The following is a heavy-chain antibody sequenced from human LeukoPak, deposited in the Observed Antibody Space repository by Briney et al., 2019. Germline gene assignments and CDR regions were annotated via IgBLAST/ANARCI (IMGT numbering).Heavy chain of an antibody. CDR3: ARDFGSGIVVVTATPGAFDT. D-gene: IGHD2-21*02. Sequence: ASVKVSCKASGYTFTSYGVSWVRQAPGQGLEWMGWISAYNGNTNYAQKLQGRVTMTTDTSTSTAYMELRSLRSDDTAVYYCARDFGSGIVVVTATPGAFDTWGQGTMVTVSS. CDR1: GYTFTSYG. J-gene: IGHJ3*02. V-gene: IGHV1-18*01. CDR2: ISAYNGNT.